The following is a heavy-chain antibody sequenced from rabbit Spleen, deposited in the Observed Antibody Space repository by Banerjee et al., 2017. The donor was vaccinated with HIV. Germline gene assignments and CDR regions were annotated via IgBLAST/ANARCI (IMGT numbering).Heavy chain of an antibody. Sequence: EESGGALAKPGASLTLTCTASGFSFTYIYYLCWVRQPPGKGPEWIACVAAGVSFTTYYATWAKGRFTISKTSSTTVTLQMTSLTAADTAAYFCARDSGSSFSSYGMDLWGQGTLVTVS. CDR1: GFSFTYIYY. CDR3: ARDSGSSFSSYGMDL. D-gene: IGHD8-1*01. CDR2: VAAGVSFTT. V-gene: IGHV1S40*01. J-gene: IGHJ6*01.